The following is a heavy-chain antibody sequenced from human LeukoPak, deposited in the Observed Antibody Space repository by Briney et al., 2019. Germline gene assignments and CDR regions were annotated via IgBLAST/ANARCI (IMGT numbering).Heavy chain of an antibody. CDR3: ARANYYDSSGYYRD. CDR2: IYTSGST. J-gene: IGHJ4*02. CDR1: GGSISSYY. D-gene: IGHD3-22*01. V-gene: IGHV4-4*07. Sequence: PSETLSLTCTVSGGSISSYYWSWIRQPAGKGLEWIGRIYTSGSTNYNPSLKSRVTMSVDTSKNRFSLKLSSVTAADTAVYYCARANYYDSSGYYRDWGQGTLVTVSS.